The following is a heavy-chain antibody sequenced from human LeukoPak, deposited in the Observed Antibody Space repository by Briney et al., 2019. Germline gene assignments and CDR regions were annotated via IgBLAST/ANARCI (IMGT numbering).Heavy chain of an antibody. Sequence: GGSLRLSCAASGFPFSSYVMSWVRQAPGKRLEWISYINHNGEAIYYPDFVKGRFTISRDNAKNSLYLQMNSLRAEDTALYYCAKGDYDSSGAPIDYWGQGTLVTVSS. D-gene: IGHD3-22*01. CDR2: INHNGEAI. CDR3: AKGDYDSSGAPIDY. CDR1: GFPFSSYV. V-gene: IGHV3-48*03. J-gene: IGHJ4*02.